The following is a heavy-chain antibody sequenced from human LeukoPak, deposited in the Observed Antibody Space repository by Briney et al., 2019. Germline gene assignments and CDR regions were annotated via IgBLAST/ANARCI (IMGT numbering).Heavy chain of an antibody. CDR1: GGSISSGGYY. V-gene: IGHV4-31*03. CDR3: ARVADCSSTSCLDY. J-gene: IGHJ4*02. D-gene: IGHD2-2*01. CDR2: IYYSGST. Sequence: SQTLSLTCTVSGGSISSGGYYWSGIRQHPGKGLEWIGYIYYSGSTYYNPSLKSRVTISVDTSKNQFSLKLSSVTAADTAVYYCARVADCSSTSCLDYWGQGTLVTVSS.